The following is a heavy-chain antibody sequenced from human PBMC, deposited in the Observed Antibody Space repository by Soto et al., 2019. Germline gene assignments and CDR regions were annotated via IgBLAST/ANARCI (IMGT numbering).Heavy chain of an antibody. CDR2: ISYSGNS. V-gene: IGHV4-31*03. D-gene: IGHD3-9*01. J-gene: IGHJ4*02. CDR3: AGGLRGCFDYFFDY. CDR1: SGSISSGGYF. Sequence: SETLSLTCSVSSGSISSGGYFWTWIRQHPGKGLEWIGYISYSGNSYYNPSLESRVTISAATSKNQFSLKLTSVTAADAAVYYFAGGLRGCFDYFFDYLGQGTLVTVSS.